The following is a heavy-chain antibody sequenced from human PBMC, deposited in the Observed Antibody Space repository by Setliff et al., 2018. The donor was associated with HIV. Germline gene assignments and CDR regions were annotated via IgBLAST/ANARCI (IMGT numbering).Heavy chain of an antibody. J-gene: IGHJ4*02. CDR2: FDPEDGET. CDR3: ATARSKVRLGELSLFDY. V-gene: IGHV1-24*01. CDR1: GYTLTELS. Sequence: ASVKVSCKVSGYTLTELSMHWVRQAPGKGLEWMGGFDPEDGETVYAQKFQGRVTMTEDTSTDTAYMELSSLRSEDTAVYYCATARSKVRLGELSLFDYWGQGTLVTVPQ. D-gene: IGHD3-16*02.